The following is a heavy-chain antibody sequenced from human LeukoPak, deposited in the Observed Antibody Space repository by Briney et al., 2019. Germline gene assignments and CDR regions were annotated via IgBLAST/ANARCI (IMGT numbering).Heavy chain of an antibody. D-gene: IGHD3-22*01. V-gene: IGHV3-30-3*01. J-gene: IGHJ4*02. CDR2: ISYDGSNK. CDR3: ARATIRYYYDSSGYFDY. CDR1: GFTFSSYA. Sequence: GGSLRLSCAASGFTFSSYAMHWVRQAPGKGLEWVAVISYDGSNKYYADSVKGRFTISRDNCKNTLYLQMNSLRAEDTAVYYCARATIRYYYDSSGYFDYWGQGTLVTVSS.